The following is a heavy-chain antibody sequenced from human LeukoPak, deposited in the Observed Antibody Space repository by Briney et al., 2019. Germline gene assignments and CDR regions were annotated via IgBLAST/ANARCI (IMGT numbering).Heavy chain of an antibody. J-gene: IGHJ5*02. CDR3: AKGTRAAAGPWFDP. Sequence: GGSLRLSCVASGFSFSNYAMSWVRQPPGKGLEWVSSLINTGYSTYYADSVKGRFTISRDNSRNTLYLQMNSLRAEDTAVYYCAKGTRAAAGPWFDPWGQGTLVTVSS. V-gene: IGHV3-23*01. D-gene: IGHD6-13*01. CDR1: GFSFSNYA. CDR2: LINTGYST.